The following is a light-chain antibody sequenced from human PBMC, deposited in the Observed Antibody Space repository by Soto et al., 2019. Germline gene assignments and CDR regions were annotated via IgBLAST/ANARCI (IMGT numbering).Light chain of an antibody. J-gene: IGKJ3*01. CDR3: QQFGPVGFT. V-gene: IGKV3-20*01. CDR1: QSVSSSY. Sequence: EIVLTQSPGTLSLSPGERATLSCRASQSVSSSYLAWDQQKPGQAPRLLIYDASSRATGVPDRFSGSGYGTDLTLTISRLEPEDFSVYYCQQFGPVGFTFGPGTKGDIK. CDR2: DAS.